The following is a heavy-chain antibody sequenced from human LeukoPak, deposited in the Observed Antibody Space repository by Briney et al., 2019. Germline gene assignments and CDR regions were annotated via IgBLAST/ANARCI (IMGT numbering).Heavy chain of an antibody. J-gene: IGHJ4*02. Sequence: PSETLSLTCTVSGGSISSSSYYWGWLRQPPGKGLEWIGSIYYSGSTYYNPSLKSRVTISVDTSKNQFSLKLSSVTAADTAVYYCARVEVDSFDYWGQGTLVTVAS. V-gene: IGHV4-39*07. CDR1: GGSISSSSYY. CDR2: IYYSGST. D-gene: IGHD5-12*01. CDR3: ARVEVDSFDY.